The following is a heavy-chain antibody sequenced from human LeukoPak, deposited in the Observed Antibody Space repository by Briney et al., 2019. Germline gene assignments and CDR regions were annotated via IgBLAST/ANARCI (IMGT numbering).Heavy chain of an antibody. J-gene: IGHJ4*02. CDR1: GGSISSSSYY. D-gene: IGHD4-17*01. V-gene: IGHV4-39*01. CDR2: IYYSGST. Sequence: SETLSLTCTVSGGSISSSSYYWGWIRQPPGKGLEWIGSIYYSGSTYYNPSLKSRVTISVDTSKNQFSLKLSSVTAADTAVYYCARRHDYGDYGYWGQGTLVTVSS. CDR3: ARRHDYGDYGY.